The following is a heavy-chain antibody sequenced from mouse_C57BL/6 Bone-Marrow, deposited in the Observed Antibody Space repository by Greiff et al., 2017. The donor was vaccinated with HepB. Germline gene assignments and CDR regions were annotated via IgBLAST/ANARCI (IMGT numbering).Heavy chain of an antibody. D-gene: IGHD1-1*01. Sequence: VQLQQSGAELVRPGTSVKLSCKASGYTFTGYWMHWVKQRPGQGLEWIGVIDPSDSYTNYNQKFKGKATLTVDTSSSTAYMQLSSLTSEDSAVYYCARLDYGSRSAMDYWGQGTSVTVSS. CDR1: GYTFTGYW. CDR2: IDPSDSYT. CDR3: ARLDYGSRSAMDY. J-gene: IGHJ4*01. V-gene: IGHV1-59*01.